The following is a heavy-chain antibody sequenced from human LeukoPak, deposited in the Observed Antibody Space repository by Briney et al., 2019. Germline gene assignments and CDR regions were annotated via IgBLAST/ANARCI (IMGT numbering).Heavy chain of an antibody. CDR1: GFTFSSYA. J-gene: IGHJ6*03. CDR3: AREWRTYYYMDV. D-gene: IGHD3-3*01. V-gene: IGHV3-30*03. Sequence: GGSLRLSCAASGFTFSSYAMHWVRQAPGKGLEWVAGISYDGSNKHYADSVKGRFTISRDNAKNSLYLQMNSLRAEDTAVYYCAREWRTYYYMDVWGKGTTVTVSS. CDR2: ISYDGSNK.